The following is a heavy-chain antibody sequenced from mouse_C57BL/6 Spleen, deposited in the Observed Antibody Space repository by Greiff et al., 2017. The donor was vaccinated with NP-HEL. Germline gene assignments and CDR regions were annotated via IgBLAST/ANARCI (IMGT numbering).Heavy chain of an antibody. Sequence: QVQLQQPGAELVRPGSSVKLSCKASGYTFTSYWMHWVKQRPIQGLEWIGNIDPSDSETHYNQKFKDKATLTVDKSSSTAYMQLSSLTSEDSAVYYCARSTTVVAPYLDYWGQGTTLTVSS. V-gene: IGHV1-52*01. D-gene: IGHD1-1*01. CDR3: ARSTTVVAPYLDY. CDR2: IDPSDSET. J-gene: IGHJ2*01. CDR1: GYTFTSYW.